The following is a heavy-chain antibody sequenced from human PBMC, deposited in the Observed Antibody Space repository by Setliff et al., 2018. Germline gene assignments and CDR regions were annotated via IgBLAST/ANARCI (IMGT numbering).Heavy chain of an antibody. CDR1: GGSISSSYYY. V-gene: IGHV4-39*01. CDR3: ARRPTGPGAPFDI. Sequence: SETLSLTCAVSGGSISSSYYYWGWIRQPPGKGLEWIGSIYYSGSTYYNPSLKSRVTISVDTSKNQFSLKLSSVTVADTAVYYCARRPTGPGAPFDIWGHGTMVTVS. J-gene: IGHJ3*02. D-gene: IGHD3-10*01. CDR2: IYYSGST.